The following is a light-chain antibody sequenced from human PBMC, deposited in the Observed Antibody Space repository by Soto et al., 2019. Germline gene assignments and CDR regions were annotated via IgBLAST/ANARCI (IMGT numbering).Light chain of an antibody. CDR2: GAS. CDR3: QQYGGSPWYS. J-gene: IGKJ2*01. CDR1: QSVDSRF. Sequence: EMVWTQSPGTLSLSPGERATLSCRTSQSVDSRFFNWYQQKPGQAPRLLIYGASNRASGIPDRFSGRGSGTDFTLTNSRPEHEDLAVYYCQQYGGSPWYSFGQGTKLDIK. V-gene: IGKV3-20*01.